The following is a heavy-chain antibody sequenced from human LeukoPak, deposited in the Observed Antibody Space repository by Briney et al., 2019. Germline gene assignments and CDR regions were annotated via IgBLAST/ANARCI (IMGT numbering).Heavy chain of an antibody. V-gene: IGHV4-4*02. CDR2: IYHSGST. CDR1: GGSISSSNW. Sequence: PSETLSLTCAVSGGSISSSNWWSWVRQPPGKGLEWIGEIYHSGSTNYNPSLKSRVTISVDTSKNQFSLKLSSVTAADTAVYYCARGMIVVVMDQNWFDPWGQGTLVTVSS. CDR3: ARGMIVVVMDQNWFDP. D-gene: IGHD3-22*01. J-gene: IGHJ5*02.